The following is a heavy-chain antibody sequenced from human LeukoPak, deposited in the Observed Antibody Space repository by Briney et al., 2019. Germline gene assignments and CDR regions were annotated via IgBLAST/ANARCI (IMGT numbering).Heavy chain of an antibody. CDR1: GGSFSGYY. CDR2: INHSGST. Sequence: SETLSLTCAVYGGSFSGYYWSWIRQPPGKGLEWIGEINHSGSTNYNPSLKSRVTISVDTSKNQFSLKLSSVTAADTAVYYCVTRRRYYDFWSAPDAFDIWGQGTMVTVSS. J-gene: IGHJ3*02. CDR3: VTRRRYYDFWSAPDAFDI. D-gene: IGHD3-3*01. V-gene: IGHV4-34*01.